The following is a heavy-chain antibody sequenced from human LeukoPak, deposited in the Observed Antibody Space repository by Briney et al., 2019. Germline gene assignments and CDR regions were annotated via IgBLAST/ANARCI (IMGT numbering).Heavy chain of an antibody. CDR3: ARLGRSHGDYSVDY. V-gene: IGHV5-51*01. CDR1: GYSFTSYW. D-gene: IGHD4-17*01. J-gene: IGHJ4*02. Sequence: GASLQISCKGSGYSFTSYWIGWVRQLPGKGLERMGIIYPGDSDTRYSPSFQGQVTISADKSISTAYLQWSSLKASDTAMYYCARLGRSHGDYSVDYWGQGTLVTVSS. CDR2: IYPGDSDT.